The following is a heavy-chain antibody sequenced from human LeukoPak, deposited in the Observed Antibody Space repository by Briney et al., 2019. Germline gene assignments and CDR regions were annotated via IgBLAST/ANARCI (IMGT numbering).Heavy chain of an antibody. J-gene: IGHJ4*02. CDR1: GGSITSGLYY. V-gene: IGHV4-39*01. Sequence: SETLSLTCTVSGGSITSGLYYWAWLRQTPGKGLDWIGSVYYSGSTYYNPSLKSRVTISVDTSKNQFSLKLSSVTAADTAVYYCARPAIYSSSSFDYWGQGTLVTVPS. D-gene: IGHD6-6*01. CDR3: ARPAIYSSSSFDY. CDR2: VYYSGST.